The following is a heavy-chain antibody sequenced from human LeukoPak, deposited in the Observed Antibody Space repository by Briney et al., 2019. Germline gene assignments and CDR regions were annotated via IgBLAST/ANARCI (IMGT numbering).Heavy chain of an antibody. Sequence: ASVKVSCRASGYTFSGDYIHWVRQAPGQGLEWMGRINPDSGGTTYAQNFQSRVTMTRDTSIGTAYMELSGLTSDDSAFYYCARDRNLYSGSFASWGQGTLVTVSS. V-gene: IGHV1-2*06. D-gene: IGHD1-26*01. CDR1: GYTFSGDY. CDR3: ARDRNLYSGSFAS. CDR2: INPDSGGT. J-gene: IGHJ4*02.